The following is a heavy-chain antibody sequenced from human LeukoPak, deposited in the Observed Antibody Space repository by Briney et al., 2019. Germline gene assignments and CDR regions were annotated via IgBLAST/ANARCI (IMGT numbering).Heavy chain of an antibody. D-gene: IGHD3-22*01. Sequence: SETLSLTCAVSGGSISSSNWWSWVREPPGRGLEWFGEIYHSGSTNYNPSLKSRVTISVDKSKNQFSLKLSSVTAADTAVYYCARAYSSGYYRGVYFDYWGQGTLVTVSS. V-gene: IGHV4-4*02. CDR2: IYHSGST. CDR1: GGSISSSNW. J-gene: IGHJ4*02. CDR3: ARAYSSGYYRGVYFDY.